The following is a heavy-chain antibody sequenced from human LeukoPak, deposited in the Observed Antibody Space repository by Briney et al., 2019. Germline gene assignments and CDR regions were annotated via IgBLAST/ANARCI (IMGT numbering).Heavy chain of an antibody. CDR3: ARVRNGNIVVVPAARNDAFDI. V-gene: IGHV1-2*02. CDR2: INPNSGGT. CDR1: GYTFTGYY. J-gene: IGHJ3*02. D-gene: IGHD2-2*01. Sequence: GASVKVSCKASGYTFTGYYMHWVRQAPGQGLEWMGWINPNSGGTNYAQKFQGRVTMTRDTSISTAYMELSRLRSDDTAVYYCARVRNGNIVVVPAARNDAFDIWGQGTMVTVSS.